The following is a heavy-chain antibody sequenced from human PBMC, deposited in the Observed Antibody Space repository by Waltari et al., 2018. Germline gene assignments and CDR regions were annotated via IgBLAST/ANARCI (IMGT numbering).Heavy chain of an antibody. CDR1: GGSISSYY. D-gene: IGHD3-3*01. Sequence: QVQLQESGPGLVKPSETLSLTCTVSGGSISSYYWSWIRQPPGKGLEWIGYLYYSGNTNNTPSLKSRSTISVDTSKNQFSRNLSSVTDADTAGYYCARAPPRGYYTTRLNYYMDVWGKGTTVTISS. J-gene: IGHJ6*03. V-gene: IGHV4-59*01. CDR3: ARAPPRGYYTTRLNYYMDV. CDR2: LYYSGNT.